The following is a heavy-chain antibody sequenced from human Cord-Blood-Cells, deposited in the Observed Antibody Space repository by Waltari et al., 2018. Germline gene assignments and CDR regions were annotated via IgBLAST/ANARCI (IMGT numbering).Heavy chain of an antibody. D-gene: IGHD2-15*01. J-gene: IGHJ4*02. V-gene: IGHV4-34*01. Sequence: QVQLQQWGAGLLKPSETLSLTCAVYGGSFSGYYWSWIRQPPGKGLEWIGEIMHSGSPTYTPSLKGQVTISVDTSKNQFSLKLSSLTAADTAVYYCERGAYCSGGCCYWIVYWGQGTLVTISS. CDR1: GGSFSGYY. CDR3: ERGAYCSGGCCYWIVY. CDR2: IMHSGSP.